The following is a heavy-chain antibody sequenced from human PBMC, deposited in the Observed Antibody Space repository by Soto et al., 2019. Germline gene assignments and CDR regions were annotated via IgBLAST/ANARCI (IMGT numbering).Heavy chain of an antibody. V-gene: IGHV5-10-1*01. D-gene: IGHD3-10*01. CDR3: ARNTGRTYYFDAFDI. Sequence: GESLKISCKGSGYSFTSYWISWVRQMPGKGLEWMGRIDPSDSYTNYSPSFQGHVTISADKSISTAYLQWSSLKASDTAMYYCARNTGRTYYFDAFDIWGQGTMVTVSS. CDR2: IDPSDSYT. CDR1: GYSFTSYW. J-gene: IGHJ3*02.